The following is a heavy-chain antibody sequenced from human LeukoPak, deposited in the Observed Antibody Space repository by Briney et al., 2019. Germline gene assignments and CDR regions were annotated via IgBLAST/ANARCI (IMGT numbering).Heavy chain of an antibody. CDR3: AKSPIFGVVMHLYYFDY. CDR1: GFTVSNNS. J-gene: IGHJ4*02. CDR2: IDSGGNI. V-gene: IGHV3-66*01. D-gene: IGHD3-3*01. Sequence: PGGSLRLSCAASGFTVSNNSLCWVRQAPGKGLEWVSVIDSGGNIYHADSVKGRFTISRDNSKNTLYLQMNSLRAEDTAVYYCAKSPIFGVVMHLYYFDYWGQGTLVTVSS.